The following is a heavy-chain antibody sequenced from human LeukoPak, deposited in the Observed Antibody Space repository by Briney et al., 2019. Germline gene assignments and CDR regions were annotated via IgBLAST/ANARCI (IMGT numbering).Heavy chain of an antibody. CDR1: GFTFSSYG. CDR3: AKAATYYYDSSGPIFDY. J-gene: IGHJ4*02. D-gene: IGHD3-22*01. Sequence: GGSLRLSCAGSGFTFSSYGMHWVRQAPGKGLEWVAFIRYDGSNKYYADSVKGRFTISRDNSKNTLYLQMNSLRAEDTAVYYCAKAATYYYDSSGPIFDYWGQGTLVTVSS. CDR2: IRYDGSNK. V-gene: IGHV3-30*02.